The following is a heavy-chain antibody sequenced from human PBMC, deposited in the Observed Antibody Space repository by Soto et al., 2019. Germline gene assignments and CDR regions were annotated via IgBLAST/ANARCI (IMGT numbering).Heavy chain of an antibody. CDR1: DYTFTSYD. Sequence: QVQLVQAGAEVKKPGASVKVSCKASDYTFTSYDISWVRQAPGQGLEWMGWISAYSGNTNYAQKFQGRVTMTTDTSTSTAYMELRSLRSDDTAVYYCAREGQTEYYFDYWGRGTLVTVSS. CDR2: ISAYSGNT. J-gene: IGHJ4*02. V-gene: IGHV1-18*01. CDR3: AREGQTEYYFDY.